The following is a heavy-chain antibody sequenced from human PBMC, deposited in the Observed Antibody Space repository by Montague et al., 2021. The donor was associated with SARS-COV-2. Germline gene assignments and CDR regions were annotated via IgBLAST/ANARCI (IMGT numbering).Heavy chain of an antibody. D-gene: IGHD3-9*01. CDR2: IDWXXXK. V-gene: IGHV2-70*11. J-gene: IGHJ4*02. CDR3: ARTTYEILTGDLIACDD. CDR1: GFSLSTSGMC. Sequence: PALVKPTQTLTLTCTFSGFSLSTSGMCVSWIRQPPGKALEWLARIDWXXXKYYSTSLKTRLTISKDTSTNQVVLTMTNMDPVDTATDYCARTTYEILTGDLIACDDWGQGTLVTVSS.